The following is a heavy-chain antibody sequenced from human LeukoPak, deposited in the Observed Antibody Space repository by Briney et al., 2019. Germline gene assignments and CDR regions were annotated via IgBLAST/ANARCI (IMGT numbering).Heavy chain of an antibody. Sequence: GGSLRLSCAASGFTFSSYSMNWVRQAPGKGLEGVSSISSSSSYIYYADSVKGRFTISRDNAKNSLYLQMNSLRDEDTAVYYCARGTTGGFDYWGQGTLVTVSS. CDR3: ARGTTGGFDY. D-gene: IGHD2/OR15-2a*01. CDR1: GFTFSSYS. CDR2: ISSSSSYI. V-gene: IGHV3-21*01. J-gene: IGHJ4*02.